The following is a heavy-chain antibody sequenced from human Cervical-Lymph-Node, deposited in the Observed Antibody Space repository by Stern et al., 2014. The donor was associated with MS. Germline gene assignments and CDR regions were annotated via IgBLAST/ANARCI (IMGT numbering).Heavy chain of an antibody. CDR1: GGSVSSGSRY. D-gene: IGHD3-3*01. Sequence: QVQLVQSGPGLVKPSQTLSLTCTVSGGSVSSGSRYWSWIPQHPGKGLEWIGYISYSGNTYSSPSLQSRLTISMATTKNQFSLQLRSVTAADTAIYYCARVTEFLRFFCPDYWGQGTLVTVSS. J-gene: IGHJ4*02. CDR3: ARVTEFLRFFCPDY. V-gene: IGHV4-31*03. CDR2: ISYSGNT.